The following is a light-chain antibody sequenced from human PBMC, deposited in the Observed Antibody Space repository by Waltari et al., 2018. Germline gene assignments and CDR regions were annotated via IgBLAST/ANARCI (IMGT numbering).Light chain of an antibody. J-gene: IGKJ4*01. CDR3: QQYYSTPLT. Sequence: DIVMTQSPDSLAVSLGARATINCKSSQSLLYSSNNKNSLAWYQQKPGQPPKLLIYWASSRESGVPDRFSASGFGTDFTLTISSLQAEDVAVYYCQQYYSTPLTFGGGTKVEIK. CDR1: QSLLYSSNNKNS. CDR2: WAS. V-gene: IGKV4-1*01.